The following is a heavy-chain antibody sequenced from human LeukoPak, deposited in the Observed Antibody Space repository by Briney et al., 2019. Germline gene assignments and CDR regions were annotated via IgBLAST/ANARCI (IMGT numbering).Heavy chain of an antibody. D-gene: IGHD2-15*01. CDR1: GYTFTSYY. CDR2: INPSGGST. V-gene: IGHV1-46*01. Sequence: ASVKVSCKASGYTFTSYYMHWVRQAPGQGLEWMGIINPSGGSTSYAQKFQGRVTMTRDMSTSTVYMELSSLRSEDTAVYYCARNNRPQYCSGGSCHPNWYFDLWGRGTLVTVSS. J-gene: IGHJ2*01. CDR3: ARNNRPQYCSGGSCHPNWYFDL.